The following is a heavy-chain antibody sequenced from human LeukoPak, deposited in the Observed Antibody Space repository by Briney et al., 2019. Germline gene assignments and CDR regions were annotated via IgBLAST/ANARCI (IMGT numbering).Heavy chain of an antibody. CDR1: GYTFTSYG. Sequence: ASVKVSCKASGYTFTSYGISWVRQAPGQGLEWMGWISAYNGNTNYAQKLQGRVTMTTDTSTSTAYMELRSLRSDDTAVYYCAREFRFSTVTTVDYWGQGTLVTVSS. CDR3: AREFRFSTVTTVDY. J-gene: IGHJ4*02. V-gene: IGHV1-18*01. CDR2: ISAYNGNT. D-gene: IGHD4-17*01.